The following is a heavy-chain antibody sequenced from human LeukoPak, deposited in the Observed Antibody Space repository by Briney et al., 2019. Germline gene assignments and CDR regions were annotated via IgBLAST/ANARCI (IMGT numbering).Heavy chain of an antibody. CDR2: IHHTGST. Sequence: SQTLSLTCTLSGDSIATGGKYWPWIRPSPGKGLEWIGYIHHTGSTYFNPSLKGRVILSVDTSENHFSLKLTSATAADTAIYYCARDRHRSGHWYYDLWGRGILVTVS. J-gene: IGHJ2*01. CDR1: GDSIATGGKY. CDR3: ARDRHRSGHWYYDL. V-gene: IGHV4-31*03.